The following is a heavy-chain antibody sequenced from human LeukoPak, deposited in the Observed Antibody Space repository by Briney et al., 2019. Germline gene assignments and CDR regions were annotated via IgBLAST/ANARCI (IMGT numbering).Heavy chain of an antibody. J-gene: IGHJ4*02. CDR3: ARDLLQYFDY. D-gene: IGHD3-22*01. V-gene: IGHV3-74*01. Sequence: PGGSLRLSCADSGFTFSSHWMHWVRQAPGKGLVWVSRIKYDASSTSYADSAKGRFTISRDNSKNTLYLQMNSLRAEDTAVYYCARDLLQYFDYWGQGTLVTVSS. CDR1: GFTFSSHW. CDR2: IKYDASST.